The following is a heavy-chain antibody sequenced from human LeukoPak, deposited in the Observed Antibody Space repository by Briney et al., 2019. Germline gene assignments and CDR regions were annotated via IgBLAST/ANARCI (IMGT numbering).Heavy chain of an antibody. Sequence: GWSLRLSCAASGFTFDDYGMSWVRQAPGKGLEWVAGINWNGGSTVYADSVKGRFTISRDNAKNSLYLQMNSLRAEDTALYYCATVKTRTLKDPPGKSTSDYWGQGTLVTVSS. CDR3: ATVKTRTLKDPPGKSTSDY. CDR2: INWNGGST. V-gene: IGHV3-20*04. J-gene: IGHJ4*02. D-gene: IGHD1-1*01. CDR1: GFTFDDYG.